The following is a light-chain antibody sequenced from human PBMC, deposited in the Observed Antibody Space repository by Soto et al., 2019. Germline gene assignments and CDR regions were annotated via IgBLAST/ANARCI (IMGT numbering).Light chain of an antibody. CDR3: DQYDNLPPMYT. V-gene: IGKV1-33*01. CDR2: DAS. Sequence: DIQMTQSPSSLSASVGDRVTITCQASQDISNYLNWYQQKPEKAPKLLIYDASNLETGVPSRFSGSGSGTDFAFTIRSLRPEDIASYYCDQYDNLPPMYTFGQGTKLEIK. J-gene: IGKJ2*01. CDR1: QDISNY.